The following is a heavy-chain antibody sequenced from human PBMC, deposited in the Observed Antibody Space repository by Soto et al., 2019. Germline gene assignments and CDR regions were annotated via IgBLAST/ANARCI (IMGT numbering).Heavy chain of an antibody. V-gene: IGHV3-15*01. J-gene: IGHJ4*02. Sequence: GSLRLSCAASGFTFSNAWMSWVRQAPGKGLEWVGRIKSKTDGGTTDYAAPVKGRFTISRDDSKNTLYLQMNSLKTEDTAVYYCTTADFYCTNGVCYTDFDYWGQGTLVTVSS. D-gene: IGHD2-8*01. CDR2: IKSKTDGGTT. CDR3: TTADFYCTNGVCYTDFDY. CDR1: GFTFSNAW.